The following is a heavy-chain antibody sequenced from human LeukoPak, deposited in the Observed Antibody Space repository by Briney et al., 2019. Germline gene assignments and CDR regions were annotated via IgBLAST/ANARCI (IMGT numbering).Heavy chain of an antibody. CDR1: GVPFIDYY. CDR2: IISRGRTI. Sequence: GGPLLLPCAASGVPFIDYYMRWIRQAPGKGLEGVSYIISRGRTIYYADPVKGRFNISKDNSKNTLCLQLNSLRGDDTAVYYCTRNSRWYGVSWGQGTLVTVSS. V-gene: IGHV3-11*01. CDR3: TRNSRWYGVS. J-gene: IGHJ4*02. D-gene: IGHD6-19*01.